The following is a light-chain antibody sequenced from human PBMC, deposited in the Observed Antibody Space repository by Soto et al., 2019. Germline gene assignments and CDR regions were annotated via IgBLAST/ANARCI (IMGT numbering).Light chain of an antibody. V-gene: IGLV2-14*01. CDR2: EVN. CDR1: WSDIGAYDY. CDR3: FSVTTTSTHV. Sequence: QAALAQPASLSWSPGQSIAISCTGAWSDIGAYDYVSWFQQHPGKAPKLMISEVNNRPPGGSNRVSGSKAVNTAYLSIAGLQVEDEAEYFCFSVTTTSTHVFGTGTKV. J-gene: IGLJ1*01.